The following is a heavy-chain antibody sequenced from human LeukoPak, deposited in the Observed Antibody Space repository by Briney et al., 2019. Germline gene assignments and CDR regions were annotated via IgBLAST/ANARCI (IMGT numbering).Heavy chain of an antibody. CDR2: INPNSGGT. D-gene: IGHD2-15*01. CDR1: GYTFTGYY. CDR3: ARGIPTAAGSPGAFDI. Sequence: ASVKVSCKASGYTFTGYYMHWVRQAPGQGLEWMGWINPNSGGTNYAQKFQGRVTMTRDTSISTAYMELSRLRSDDTAVYYCARGIPTAAGSPGAFDIWGQGTMVTVSS. V-gene: IGHV1-2*02. J-gene: IGHJ3*02.